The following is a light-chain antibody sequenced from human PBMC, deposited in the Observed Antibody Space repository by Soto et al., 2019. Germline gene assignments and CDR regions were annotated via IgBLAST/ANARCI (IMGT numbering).Light chain of an antibody. CDR3: HHYNNWPYT. CDR1: QSVSIN. J-gene: IGKJ2*01. CDR2: GAS. V-gene: IGKV3-15*01. Sequence: EIVMTQSPDTLSVSPGERATLSCRASQSVSINLAWYQQKPGQAPRLVIYGASTRATGIPARFSGSGSGTEFTLTISSLQSEDFAVYYCHHYNNWPYTFGQGTKLEIK.